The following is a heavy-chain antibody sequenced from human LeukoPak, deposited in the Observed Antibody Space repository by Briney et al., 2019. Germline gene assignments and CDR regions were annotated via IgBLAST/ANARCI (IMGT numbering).Heavy chain of an antibody. CDR1: GGSISRYY. CDR2: TYTSGST. V-gene: IGHV4-4*07. CDR3: ARENSGSYREFDY. D-gene: IGHD1-26*01. J-gene: IGHJ4*02. Sequence: SETLSLTCTVSGGSISRYYWNWIRQPAGKGLEWIGRTYTSGSTHYNASLQSRVSMSVDTSKNQFSLKLISVAAADTAVFYCARENSGSYREFDYWGQGTLVTVSS.